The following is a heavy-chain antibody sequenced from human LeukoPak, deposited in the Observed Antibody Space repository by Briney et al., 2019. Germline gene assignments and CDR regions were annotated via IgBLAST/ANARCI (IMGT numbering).Heavy chain of an antibody. CDR2: IYSGGST. D-gene: IGHD3-10*01. CDR3: ARDMAGRFDP. J-gene: IGHJ5*02. Sequence: GGSLRLSCAASGFTVSSNYMSWVRQAPGKGLEWVSVIYSGGSTYYADSVRGRFTISRDNSKNTLYLQMNSLRAEDTAVYYCARDMAGRFDPWGQGTLVTVSS. V-gene: IGHV3-66*01. CDR1: GFTVSSNY.